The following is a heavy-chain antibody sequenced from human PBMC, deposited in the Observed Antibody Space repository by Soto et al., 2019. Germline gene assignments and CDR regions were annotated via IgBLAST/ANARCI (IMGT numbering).Heavy chain of an antibody. CDR3: AGAPFPGGKWFDP. Sequence: QVQLQESGPGLVKPSQTLSLTCTVSGGSISSGGYYWSWIRQHPGKDLEWIGYIYYSGSTYYNPSLKSRVTISVDTSKNQFSLKLSSVTAADTALYYCAGAPFPGGKWFDPWGQGTLVTVSS. CDR2: IYYSGST. J-gene: IGHJ5*02. CDR1: GGSISSGGYY. V-gene: IGHV4-31*03. D-gene: IGHD3-16*01.